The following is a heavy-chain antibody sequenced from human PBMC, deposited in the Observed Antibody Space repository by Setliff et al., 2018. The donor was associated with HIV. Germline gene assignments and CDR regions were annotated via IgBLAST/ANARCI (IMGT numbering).Heavy chain of an antibody. Sequence: SETLSLTCAVYGGSLSGYYWRWIRQPPGKGLEWIGDVSHTGSTNYNPSLKSRITISADTPKNQFSLKLSSVPAADTAVYYCARDRAGWDGQVILYGLDIWGQGTMVTVSS. D-gene: IGHD3-10*01. V-gene: IGHV4-34*01. J-gene: IGHJ3*02. CDR1: GGSLSGYY. CDR3: ARDRAGWDGQVILYGLDI. CDR2: VSHTGST.